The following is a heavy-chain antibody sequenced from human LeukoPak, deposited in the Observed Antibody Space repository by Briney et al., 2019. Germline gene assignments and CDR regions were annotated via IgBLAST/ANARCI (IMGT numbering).Heavy chain of an antibody. Sequence: GGSLRLSCAASGFTFSSYAMHWVRQAPGKGLEWVAVISYDGSNKYYADSVKGRFTISRDNSKNTLYLQMNSLRAEDTAVYYCARSERVEVSAAIGLRYYYYGMDVWGQGTTVTVSS. D-gene: IGHD2-2*01. V-gene: IGHV3-30-3*01. CDR1: GFTFSSYA. CDR3: ARSERVEVSAAIGLRYYYYGMDV. J-gene: IGHJ6*02. CDR2: ISYDGSNK.